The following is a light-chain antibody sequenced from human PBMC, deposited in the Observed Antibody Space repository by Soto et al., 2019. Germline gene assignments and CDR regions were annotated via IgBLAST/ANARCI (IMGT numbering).Light chain of an antibody. CDR2: SNT. CDR1: SSNIGSHT. V-gene: IGLV1-44*01. J-gene: IGLJ2*01. CDR3: ATWDDSLNGVV. Sequence: LTQPPSASGTPGQTIAISCSGGSSNIGSHTVNWYQQLPGTAPRLLIYSNTQRPSGVPDRFSGSKSGTSASLAISGLQSEYEGDYYCATWDDSLNGVVFGGGTKLTVL.